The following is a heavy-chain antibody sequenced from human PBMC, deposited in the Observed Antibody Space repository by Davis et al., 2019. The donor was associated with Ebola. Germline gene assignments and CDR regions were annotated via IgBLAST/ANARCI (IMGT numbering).Heavy chain of an antibody. CDR3: TRGRHSEPTYDDY. Sequence: ESLKISCAASGSIFSSYTMTWVRQAPGKVLGSVSSISVSSGYIYYEDSVKGRFTISRDNAKNSLYLQMNSLRAEDTAVYYCTRGRHSEPTYDDYWGQGTLVTVSS. V-gene: IGHV3-21*01. J-gene: IGHJ4*02. CDR1: GSIFSSYT. CDR2: ISVSSGYI. D-gene: IGHD2/OR15-2a*01.